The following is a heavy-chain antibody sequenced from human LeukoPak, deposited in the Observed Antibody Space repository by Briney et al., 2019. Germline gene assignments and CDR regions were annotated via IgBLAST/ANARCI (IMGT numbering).Heavy chain of an antibody. CDR1: GGSLSSYF. J-gene: IGHJ5*02. CDR2: IYTSGST. D-gene: IGHD3-3*01. V-gene: IGHV4-4*07. Sequence: SGTLSLTRMVSGGSLSSYFWSWIRPPAAKGREWIGRIYTSGSTNYNPSLKSRVTISVDKSKNQFFLKLSSVAAADPAVYYCAGAGDFWSPTGWFDPWGQGTLVTVSS. CDR3: AGAGDFWSPTGWFDP.